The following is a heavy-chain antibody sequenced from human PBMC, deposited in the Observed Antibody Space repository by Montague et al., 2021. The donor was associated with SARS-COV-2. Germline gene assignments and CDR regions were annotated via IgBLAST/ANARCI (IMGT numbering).Heavy chain of an antibody. CDR2: IYSSGST. J-gene: IGHJ4*02. V-gene: IGHV4-59*01. D-gene: IGHD3-22*01. CDR3: GREGRSSAYAMDY. Sequence: SETLSLTCTVSGASMSGSYWGWVRQPPGKGPEWIGNIYSSGSTHYNPSLKSRVTISVDTSKSQFSLRLTSVTAADTAVYYCGREGRSSAYAMDYWGQGTLVTLSS. CDR1: GASMSGSY.